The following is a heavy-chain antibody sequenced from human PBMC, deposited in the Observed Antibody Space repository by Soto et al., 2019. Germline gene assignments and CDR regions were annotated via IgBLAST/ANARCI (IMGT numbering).Heavy chain of an antibody. J-gene: IGHJ4*02. CDR2: INHSGST. Sequence: SETLSLTCAVYGGSFSGYYWSWIRQPPGKGLEWIGEINHSGSTNYNPSLKSRVTISVDTSKNQFSLKLSSVTAADTAVYYCARARDYGDQFDYWGQGTLVTVSS. CDR1: GGSFSGYY. D-gene: IGHD4-17*01. V-gene: IGHV4-34*01. CDR3: ARARDYGDQFDY.